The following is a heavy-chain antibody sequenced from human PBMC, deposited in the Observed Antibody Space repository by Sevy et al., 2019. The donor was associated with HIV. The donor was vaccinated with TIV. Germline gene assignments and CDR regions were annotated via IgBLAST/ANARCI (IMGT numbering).Heavy chain of an antibody. CDR1: GGSINSFF. J-gene: IGHJ4*02. CDR2: VYDSGNS. Sequence: SETLSLTCAVSGGSINSFFWSWIRQSPGKGLEWIGYVYDSGNSEYNPSLRSRVTISVDTSKKQFSLKLSSVTAADTAVYYCARGGGVYYDSRGFHPQYYFDSWGQGTLVTVSS. CDR3: ARGGGVYYDSRGFHPQYYFDS. D-gene: IGHD3-22*01. V-gene: IGHV4-59*01.